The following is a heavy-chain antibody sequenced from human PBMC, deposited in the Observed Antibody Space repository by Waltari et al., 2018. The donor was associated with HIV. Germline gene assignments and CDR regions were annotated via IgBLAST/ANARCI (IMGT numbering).Heavy chain of an antibody. CDR2: INHSGST. D-gene: IGHD6-13*01. Sequence: QVQLQQWGAGLLKPSETLSLTCAVYGGSFSGYYWSWIRQPPGKGLEWIGEINHSGSTNYNPSLKSRVTISVDTSKNQFSLKLSSVTAADTAVYYCARGGGIAAAGTRRYFQHWGQGTLVTVSS. J-gene: IGHJ1*01. CDR1: GGSFSGYY. CDR3: ARGGGIAAAGTRRYFQH. V-gene: IGHV4-34*01.